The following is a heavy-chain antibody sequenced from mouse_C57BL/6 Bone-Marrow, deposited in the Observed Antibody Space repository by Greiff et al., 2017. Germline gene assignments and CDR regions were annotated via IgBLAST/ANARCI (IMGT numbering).Heavy chain of an antibody. Sequence: QVQLQQPGAELVKPGASVKLSCKASGYTFTSYWMHWVKQRPGQGLEWIGMIHPNSGSTNYNEKFKSKDTLTVDKSSSTAYMQLSSLTSEDAAVYYCAREGYYYGSSLDYWGQGTTLTVSS. CDR1: GYTFTSYW. D-gene: IGHD1-1*01. V-gene: IGHV1-64*01. CDR3: AREGYYYGSSLDY. J-gene: IGHJ2*01. CDR2: IHPNSGST.